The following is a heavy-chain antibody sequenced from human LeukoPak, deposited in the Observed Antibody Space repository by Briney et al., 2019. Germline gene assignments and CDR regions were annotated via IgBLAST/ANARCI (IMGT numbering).Heavy chain of an antibody. CDR3: ARGWVRPARLDY. Sequence: SETLSLTCAVYGGSFSGYYWSWIRQPPGKGLEWIGEINHSGSTNYNPSLKSRVTISVDTSKNQFSLKLSSVTAADTAVYYCARGWVRPARLDYWGQGTLVTVSS. D-gene: IGHD5-12*01. CDR2: INHSGST. CDR1: GGSFSGYY. V-gene: IGHV4-34*01. J-gene: IGHJ4*02.